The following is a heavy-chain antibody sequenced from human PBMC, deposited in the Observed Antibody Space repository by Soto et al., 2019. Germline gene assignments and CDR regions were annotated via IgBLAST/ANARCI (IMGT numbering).Heavy chain of an antibody. CDR3: ARGGQYNWKLNWFDP. D-gene: IGHD1-20*01. V-gene: IGHV4-34*01. Sequence: PSETLSLTCAVYCGSFSGYYWSWIRQPPGKGLEWIGEINHSGSTNYNPSLKSRVTISVDTSKNQFSLKLSSVTAADTAVYYCARGGQYNWKLNWFDPWGQGTLVTVSS. J-gene: IGHJ5*02. CDR1: CGSFSGYY. CDR2: INHSGST.